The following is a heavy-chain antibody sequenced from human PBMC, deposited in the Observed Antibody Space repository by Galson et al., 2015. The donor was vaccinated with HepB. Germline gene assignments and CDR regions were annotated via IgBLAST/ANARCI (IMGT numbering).Heavy chain of an antibody. J-gene: IGHJ3*02. CDR3: AREGSGSVDAFDI. CDR2: ISYDGSNK. V-gene: IGHV3-30-3*01. Sequence: SLRLSCAASGFTFSSYAMHWVRQAPGKGLEWVAVISYDGSNKYYADSVKGRFTISRDNSKNTLYLQMNSLRAEDTAVYYCAREGSGSVDAFDIWGQGTMVTVSS. D-gene: IGHD1-26*01. CDR1: GFTFSSYA.